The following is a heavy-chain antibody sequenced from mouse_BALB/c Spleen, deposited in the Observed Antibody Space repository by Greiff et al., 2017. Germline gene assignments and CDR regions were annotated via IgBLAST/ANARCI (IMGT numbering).Heavy chain of an antibody. CDR1: GYAFSSSW. J-gene: IGHJ4*01. D-gene: IGHD2-14*01. CDR2: IYPGDGDT. V-gene: IGHV1-82*01. CDR3: ARGGYRYAMDY. Sequence: VQLQQSGPELVKPGASVKISCKASGYAFSSSWMNWVKQRPGQGLEWIGRIYPGDGDTNYNGKFKGKATLTADKSSSTAYMQLSSLTSVDSAVYFCARGGYRYAMDYWGQGTSVTVSS.